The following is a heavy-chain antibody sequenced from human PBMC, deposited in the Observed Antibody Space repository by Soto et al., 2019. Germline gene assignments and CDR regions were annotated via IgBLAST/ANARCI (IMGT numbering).Heavy chain of an antibody. V-gene: IGHV4-59*01. Sequence: LPLTCTVSGASINPYYWSWIRQPPGKGLEWIGYIYYSGSSNYNPALRSRVTISLDTSKNQFSLKLSSVTAADTAVYYCARNVDTARAYYFDYWGQGILVTVSS. CDR3: ARNVDTARAYYFDY. CDR2: IYYSGSS. J-gene: IGHJ4*02. CDR1: GASINPYY. D-gene: IGHD5-18*01.